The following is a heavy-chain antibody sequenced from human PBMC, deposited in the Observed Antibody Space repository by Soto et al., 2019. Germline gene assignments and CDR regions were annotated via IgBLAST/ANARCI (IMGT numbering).Heavy chain of an antibody. CDR1: GFTFSDHH. CDR3: ARLMGTRFDL. J-gene: IGHJ4*02. CDR2: ARNKAHSYTT. V-gene: IGHV3-72*01. D-gene: IGHD2-8*01. Sequence: PGGSLRLSCAASGFTFSDHHMDWVRQAPGKGREWVGRARNKAHSYTTAYAASVKGRFTISRDDSKNSLSLQMNSLKTEDTAVEFCARLMGTRFDLWGQGSLVTVSS.